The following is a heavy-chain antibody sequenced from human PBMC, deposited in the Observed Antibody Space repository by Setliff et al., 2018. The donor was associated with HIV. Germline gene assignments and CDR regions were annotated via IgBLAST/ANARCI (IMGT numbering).Heavy chain of an antibody. Sequence: SETLSLTCTVSGGSISSSSYYWGWIRQPPGKGLEWIGSIYYSGNTYYNPSLKSRVTILVDTSKNQFSLKVTSVTAADTAVYYCVRGWDDKVSTISAPYYYYMDVWGKGTTVTVSS. V-gene: IGHV4-39*07. CDR3: VRGWDDKVSTISAPYYYYMDV. D-gene: IGHD5-12*01. J-gene: IGHJ6*03. CDR2: IYYSGNT. CDR1: GGSISSSSYY.